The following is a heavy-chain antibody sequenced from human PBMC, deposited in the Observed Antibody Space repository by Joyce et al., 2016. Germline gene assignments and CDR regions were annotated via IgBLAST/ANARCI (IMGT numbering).Heavy chain of an antibody. D-gene: IGHD4-23*01. J-gene: IGHJ4*02. CDR1: GCTFSSSW. CDR3: ARLRRWSGPSDC. Sequence: EVQLVESGGGLVQPGGSLRLSCAASGCTFSSSWMYWVRKAPGKGVVWVSRINIDGSSTTYADSVKGRFTISRDNAKNTLYLQMNSLRAEDTAVYYCARLRRWSGPSDCWGQGTLVTVSS. V-gene: IGHV3-74*03. CDR2: INIDGSST.